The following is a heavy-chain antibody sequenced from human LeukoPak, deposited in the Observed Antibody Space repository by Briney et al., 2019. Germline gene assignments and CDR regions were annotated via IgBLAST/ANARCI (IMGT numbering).Heavy chain of an antibody. CDR3: ARELYASGNSDY. CDR1: GHTFTGYY. Sequence: ASVKVSCKASGHTFTGYYMHWVRQAPGQGLEWMGRINPNSGGTNYAQKFQGRVTMTRDTSISTAYMELSRLRSDDTAVYYCARELYASGNSDYWGQGTLVTVSS. D-gene: IGHD4-23*01. CDR2: INPNSGGT. J-gene: IGHJ4*02. V-gene: IGHV1-2*06.